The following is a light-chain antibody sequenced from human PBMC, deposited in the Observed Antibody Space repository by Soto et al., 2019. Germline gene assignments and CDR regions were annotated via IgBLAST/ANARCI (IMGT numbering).Light chain of an antibody. CDR2: RAS. J-gene: IGKJ2*01. V-gene: IGKV3-20*01. Sequence: EIVLTQSPDTLSLSPGERATLSCRASQSITSRYLAWYQQKPGQAPRLLISRASNRATGIPDRFSGSGSGTDFSLTISRLEPEDFAVYYCQLYGTSPPYTFGQGTTLEIK. CDR3: QLYGTSPPYT. CDR1: QSITSRY.